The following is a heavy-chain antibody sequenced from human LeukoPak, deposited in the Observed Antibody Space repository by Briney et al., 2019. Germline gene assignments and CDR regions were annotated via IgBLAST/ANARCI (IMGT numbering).Heavy chain of an antibody. CDR1: GFTFDDYA. CDR2: INSDGSST. D-gene: IGHD5-18*01. CDR3: ARAPHIAMVRYYYMDV. Sequence: PGGSLRLSCAASGFTFDDYAMHWVRQAPGKGLVWVSRINSDGSSTSYADSVKGRFTISRDNAKNTLYLQMNSLRAEDTAVYYCARAPHIAMVRYYYMDVWGKGTTVTVSS. J-gene: IGHJ6*03. V-gene: IGHV3-74*01.